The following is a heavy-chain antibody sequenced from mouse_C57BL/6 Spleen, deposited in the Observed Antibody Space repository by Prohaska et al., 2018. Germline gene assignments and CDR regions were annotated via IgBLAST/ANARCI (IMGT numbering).Heavy chain of an antibody. D-gene: IGHD4-1*02. J-gene: IGHJ2*01. CDR2: IRNKANGYTT. CDR3: VKANWDY. V-gene: IGHV7-4*01. CDR1: GFTFTDYY. Sequence: LSCAASGFTFTDYYMSWVRQPPGKAPAWLALIRNKANGYTTEYTASVKGRFTISRDNSQNILYLQMNTLRAEDSATYYCVKANWDYWGQGTTLTVSS.